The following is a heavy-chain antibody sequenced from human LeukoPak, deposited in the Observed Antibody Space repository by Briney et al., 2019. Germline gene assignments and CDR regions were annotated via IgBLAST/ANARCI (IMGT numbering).Heavy chain of an antibody. CDR1: GYTFTIYG. J-gene: IGHJ3*02. CDR3: ARERGEYSSVGAFDI. D-gene: IGHD2/OR15-2a*01. V-gene: IGHV1-18*01. Sequence: ASVKVSCKASGYTFTIYGISWVRQAPGQGLEWMGWISAYNGNTNYAQKLQGRVTMTTDTSTTTAYMELRSLRSDDTAVYYCARERGEYSSVGAFDIWGPGIMVTVSS. CDR2: ISAYNGNT.